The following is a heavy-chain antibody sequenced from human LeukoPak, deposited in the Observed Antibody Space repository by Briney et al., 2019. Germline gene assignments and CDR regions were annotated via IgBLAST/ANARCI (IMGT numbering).Heavy chain of an antibody. CDR1: GGSISSYY. D-gene: IGHD5-12*01. CDR3: ASDSGYDPPNY. V-gene: IGHV4-39*01. Sequence: SETLSLTCTVSGGSISSYYWSWIRQPPGKGLEWIGSIYYSGSTYYNPSLKSRVTISVDTSKNQFSLKLSSVTAADTAVYYCASDSGYDPPNYWGQGTLVTVSS. CDR2: IYYSGST. J-gene: IGHJ4*02.